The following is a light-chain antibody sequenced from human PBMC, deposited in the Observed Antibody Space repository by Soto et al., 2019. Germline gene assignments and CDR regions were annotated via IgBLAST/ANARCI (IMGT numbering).Light chain of an antibody. CDR1: QSISSY. CDR2: AAS. Sequence: DLQMTQSPSSLSASVGDRVTITCRASQSISSYLNWYQQKPGKAPKLMIYAASSLQSGVPSRFIGSGSGTDFTLTISSLQPEDFATYYCQQSYRTPGALTSGGGTKVEIK. CDR3: QQSYRTPGALT. J-gene: IGKJ4*01. V-gene: IGKV1-39*01.